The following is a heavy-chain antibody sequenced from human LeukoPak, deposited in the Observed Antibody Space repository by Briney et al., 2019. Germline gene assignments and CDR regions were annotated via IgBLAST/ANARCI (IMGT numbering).Heavy chain of an antibody. CDR2: IWYDGSNK. D-gene: IGHD3-22*01. V-gene: IGHV3-33*01. CDR3: ARNGDSPSIDYYDSSGEFDY. CDR1: GFTFSGYG. J-gene: IGHJ4*02. Sequence: GGSLRLSCAASGFTFSGYGMHWVRQAPGKGLEWVAVIWYDGSNKYYADSVKGRFTISRDNSKNTLYLQMNSLRAEDTAVYYCARNGDSPSIDYYDSSGEFDYWGQGTLVTVSS.